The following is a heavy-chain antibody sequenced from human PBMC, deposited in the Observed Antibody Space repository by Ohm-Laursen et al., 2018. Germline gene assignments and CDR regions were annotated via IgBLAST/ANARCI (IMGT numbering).Heavy chain of an antibody. CDR1: GGSISSGGYY. J-gene: IGHJ4*02. CDR3: ARDKYYYDSSGYYLGFDY. Sequence: SDTLSLTCTVSGGSISSGGYYWSWIRQHPGKGLEWIGYIYYSGSTYYNPSLKSLVTISVDTSKNQFSLKLSSVTAADTAVYYCARDKYYYDSSGYYLGFDYWGQGTLVTVSS. D-gene: IGHD3-22*01. V-gene: IGHV4-31*01. CDR2: IYYSGST.